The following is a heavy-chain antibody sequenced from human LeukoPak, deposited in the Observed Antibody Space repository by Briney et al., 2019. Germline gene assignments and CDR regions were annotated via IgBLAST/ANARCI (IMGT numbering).Heavy chain of an antibody. V-gene: IGHV1-3*03. CDR3: ARGRGMGATYFDY. D-gene: IGHD1-26*01. Sequence: GASVKVSCKASGYTFTSYAMHWVRQAPGQRLEWMGWINAGNGNTKYSQEFQGRVTITRDTSASTAYMELSSLRSEDMAVYYCARGRGMGATYFDYWGQGTLVTVSS. CDR2: INAGNGNT. J-gene: IGHJ4*02. CDR1: GYTFTSYA.